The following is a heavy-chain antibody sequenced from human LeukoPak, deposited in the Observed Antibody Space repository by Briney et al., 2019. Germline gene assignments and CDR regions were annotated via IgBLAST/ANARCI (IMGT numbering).Heavy chain of an antibody. V-gene: IGHV4-31*03. J-gene: IGHJ4*02. CDR3: ARAYDLGYYFDY. CDR1: GGSISSGGYY. CDR2: IYYSGST. Sequence: SETLSLTCTVSGGSISSGGYYWSWIRQHPGKGLEWIGYIYYSGSTHYNPSLKSRVTISVDTSKNQFSLKLSSVTAADTAVYYCARAYDLGYYFDYWGQGTLVTVSS. D-gene: IGHD3-3*01.